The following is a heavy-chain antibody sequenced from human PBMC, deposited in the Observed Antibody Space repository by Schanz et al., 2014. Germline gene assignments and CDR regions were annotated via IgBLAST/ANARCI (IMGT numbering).Heavy chain of an antibody. D-gene: IGHD5-12*01. J-gene: IGHJ4*02. CDR3: ARVTTGYDS. V-gene: IGHV1-2*02. CDR2: INPNSGAT. CDR1: GGTFSSFA. Sequence: QVQLVQSGAEVKKPGSSVKVSCKASGGTFSSFAIFWVRQAPGQGLEWLGWINPNSGATSSAQKFQGRVTMTRDTSSSTVYMQLSSLTSDDTAIYYCARVTTGYDSWGQGTLVTVSS.